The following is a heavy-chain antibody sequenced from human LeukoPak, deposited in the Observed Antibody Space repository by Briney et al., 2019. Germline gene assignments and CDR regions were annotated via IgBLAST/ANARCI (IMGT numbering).Heavy chain of an antibody. CDR3: AREYYDSSGYWDYYYYYYMDV. D-gene: IGHD3-22*01. V-gene: IGHV1-18*01. CDR1: GYTFTSYD. CDR2: ISAYNGNT. J-gene: IGHJ6*03. Sequence: ASVKVSCKASGYTFTSYDINWVRQAPGQGLEWMGWISAYNGNTNYAQKLQGRVTMTTDTSTSTAYMELRSLRSDDTAVYYCAREYYDSSGYWDYYYYYYMDVWGKGTTVTVSS.